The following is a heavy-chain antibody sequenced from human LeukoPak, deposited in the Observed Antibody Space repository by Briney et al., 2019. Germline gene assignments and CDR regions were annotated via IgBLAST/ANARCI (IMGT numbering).Heavy chain of an antibody. Sequence: LTGGSLRLSCAASGFTFSSHWMTWVRQAPGKGLEWVSYISSSSSTIYYADSVKGRFTISRDNAKNSLYLQMNSLRDEDTAVYYCARDSRPYNWSDRSWFDPWGQGTLVTVSS. D-gene: IGHD1-20*01. CDR2: ISSSSSTI. V-gene: IGHV3-48*02. CDR1: GFTFSSHW. CDR3: ARDSRPYNWSDRSWFDP. J-gene: IGHJ5*02.